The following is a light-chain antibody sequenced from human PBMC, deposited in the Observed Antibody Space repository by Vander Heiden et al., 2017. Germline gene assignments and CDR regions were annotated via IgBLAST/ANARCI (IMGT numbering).Light chain of an antibody. Sequence: IQTTQSPSSLSASVGDTPTITCRASQGISNYLAWYQQRPGQVPKLLIYAAYTLQSGVPSRFSGGGSGTDFTLTISGLQPEDVATYYCQKYNTGVTFGPGTKVDLK. J-gene: IGKJ3*01. CDR1: QGISNY. CDR3: QKYNTGVT. V-gene: IGKV1-27*01. CDR2: AAY.